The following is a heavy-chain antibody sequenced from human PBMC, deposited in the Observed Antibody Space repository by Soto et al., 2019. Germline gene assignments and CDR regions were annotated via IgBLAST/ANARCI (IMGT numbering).Heavy chain of an antibody. CDR1: GGSIRNGSFY. CDR3: AIFLRGYDYGLDV. Sequence: TLSLTRSVSGGSIRNGSFYLSWIRQHPGKGLEWIGYIYYSGSTFYNPSLKSRLTISVDTSKNQFSLKLSSVTAADTAIYYCAIFLRGYDYGLDVWGQGTTVT. CDR2: IYYSGST. D-gene: IGHD3-16*01. V-gene: IGHV4-31*02. J-gene: IGHJ6*02.